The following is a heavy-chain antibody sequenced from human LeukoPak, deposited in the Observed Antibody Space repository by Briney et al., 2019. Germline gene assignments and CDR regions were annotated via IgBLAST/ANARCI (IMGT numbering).Heavy chain of an antibody. CDR3: ARKYYYDSSGYFSDTDY. Sequence: SETLSLTCTVSGGSISSYYWSWIRQPAGKGLEWIGRIYISGSPNYNPSLKSRVTISVDTSKNQFSLKLSSVTAADTAVYYCARKYYYDSSGYFSDTDYWGQGTLVTVSS. D-gene: IGHD3-22*01. J-gene: IGHJ4*02. CDR2: IYISGSP. CDR1: GGSISSYY. V-gene: IGHV4-4*07.